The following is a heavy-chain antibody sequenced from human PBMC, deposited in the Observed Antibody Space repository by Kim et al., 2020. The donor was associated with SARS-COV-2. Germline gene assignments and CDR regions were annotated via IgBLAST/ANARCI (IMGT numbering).Heavy chain of an antibody. V-gene: IGHV3-74*01. J-gene: IGHJ4*02. CDR1: GFTFSSYW. D-gene: IGHD1-26*01. CDR3: AREDGRYSFSGEVDY. CDR2: INSDGSST. Sequence: GGSLRLSCAASGFTFSSYWMHWVRQAPGNGLVWVSRINSDGSSTSYADSVKGRFTISRDNAKNTLYLQMNSLRAEDTAVYYCAREDGRYSFSGEVDYWGQGTLVTVSS.